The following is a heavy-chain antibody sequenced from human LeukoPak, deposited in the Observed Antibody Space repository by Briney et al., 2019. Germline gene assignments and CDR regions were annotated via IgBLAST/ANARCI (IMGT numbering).Heavy chain of an antibody. V-gene: IGHV4-61*02. J-gene: IGHJ3*02. D-gene: IGHD2-8*01. Sequence: SETLSLTCTVSGGSMSSGSHYWSWIRQPAGKGLEWIGRIYTSGSTNYNPSLKSRVTISVDTSKNQFSLKLSSVTAADTAVYYCARDLCTNGVCYDDFDIWGQGTMVNVSS. CDR3: ARDLCTNGVCYDDFDI. CDR1: GGSMSSGSHY. CDR2: IYTSGST.